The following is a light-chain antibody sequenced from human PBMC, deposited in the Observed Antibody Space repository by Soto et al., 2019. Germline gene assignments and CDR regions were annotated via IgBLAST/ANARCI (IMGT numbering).Light chain of an antibody. CDR1: RGDIGGYNY. J-gene: IGLJ1*01. CDR2: DVY. CDR3: SSYTSSTTLV. V-gene: IGLV2-14*03. Sequence: QSALTQPASVSASPGQSITISCTGTRGDIGGYNYVSWYQQHPGKDPKLMIYDVYHRPSGVSNRFSASKSGNTASLTISGLQAEDEADYYCSSYTSSTTLVFGTGTKLTVL.